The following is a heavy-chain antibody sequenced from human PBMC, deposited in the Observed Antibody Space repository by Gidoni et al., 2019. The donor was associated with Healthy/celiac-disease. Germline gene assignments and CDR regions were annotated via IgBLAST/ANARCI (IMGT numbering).Heavy chain of an antibody. Sequence: QVTLKESGPVLVKPTETLTLTCTVSGFSLSNARMGVSWIRQPPGKALEWLAHIISNDEKSYNTSLKSRLTISKDTAKSQVVLTMTNMDPVDTATYYCARILYSSGWYVDYWGQGTLVTVSS. CDR1: GFSLSNARMG. D-gene: IGHD6-19*01. CDR3: ARILYSSGWYVDY. CDR2: IISNDEK. V-gene: IGHV2-26*01. J-gene: IGHJ4*02.